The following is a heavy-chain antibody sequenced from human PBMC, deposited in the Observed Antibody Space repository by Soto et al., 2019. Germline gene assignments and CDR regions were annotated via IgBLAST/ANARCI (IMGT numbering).Heavy chain of an antibody. D-gene: IGHD3-22*01. V-gene: IGHV1-69*13. CDR3: ARAGSSGYYSNLFDP. CDR2: IIPIFGTA. CDR1: GGTFSSYA. J-gene: IGHJ5*02. Sequence: SVKVSCKASGGTFSSYAISWVRQAPGQGLEWMGGIIPIFGTANYAQKFQGRVTITADESTSTAYMELSSLRSEDTAVYYCARAGSSGYYSNLFDPWGQGTLVTVSS.